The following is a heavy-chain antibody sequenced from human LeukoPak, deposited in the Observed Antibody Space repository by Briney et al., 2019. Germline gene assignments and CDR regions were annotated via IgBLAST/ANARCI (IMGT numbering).Heavy chain of an antibody. CDR2: IIPIFGTA. D-gene: IGHD2-2*01. J-gene: IGHJ5*02. Sequence: SVKVSCKASGGTFSSYAISWVRQAPGQGLEWMGGIIPIFGTANYAQKFQGRVTITADESTSTAYMELGSLRSEDTAVYYCARGRSKYCSSTSCYFMGWFDPWGQGTLVTVSS. V-gene: IGHV1-69*13. CDR1: GGTFSSYA. CDR3: ARGRSKYCSSTSCYFMGWFDP.